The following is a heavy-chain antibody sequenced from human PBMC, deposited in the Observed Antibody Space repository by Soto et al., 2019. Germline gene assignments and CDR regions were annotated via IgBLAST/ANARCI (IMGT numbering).Heavy chain of an antibody. Sequence: SVKVSCKAPGGSFTYTLSWVRQAPGQGLEWMGGIIPIFGTANYAQKFQGRVTITADESTKTAYMELSTLRPEDTAVYYCARLHSHGTYGMDVWGQGTTVTVSS. D-gene: IGHD5-18*01. V-gene: IGHV1-69*13. CDR1: GGSFTYT. J-gene: IGHJ6*02. CDR3: ARLHSHGTYGMDV. CDR2: IIPIFGTA.